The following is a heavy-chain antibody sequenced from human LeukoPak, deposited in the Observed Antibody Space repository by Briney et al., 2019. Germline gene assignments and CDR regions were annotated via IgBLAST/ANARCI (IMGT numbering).Heavy chain of an antibody. CDR1: GFTFSNAW. CDR3: TTVIMGAPRDDY. J-gene: IGHJ4*02. Sequence: GGSLRLSCAASGFTFSNAWMSWVRQAPGKGLEWVGRFRSKTDGGTIDYAAPVKGRFTISRDDSRNTLYLQMNSLKTEDTAVYYCTTVIMGAPRDDYWGQGTLVTVSS. V-gene: IGHV3-15*05. CDR2: FRSKTDGGTI. D-gene: IGHD1-26*01.